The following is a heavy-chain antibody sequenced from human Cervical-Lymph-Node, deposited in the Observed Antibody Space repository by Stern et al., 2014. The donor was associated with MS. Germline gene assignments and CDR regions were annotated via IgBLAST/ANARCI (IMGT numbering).Heavy chain of an antibody. J-gene: IGHJ5*02. CDR2: VSGSGGST. V-gene: IGHV3-23*04. Sequence: EVHLVGSGGGLVKPGGSLRLSCAASGFTFSSYAMSWVRQAPGKGLEWVSAVSGSGGSTYYADYVKGRFTISRDNSKTTLYLQMTSLRAEDTAVYYCAKGIRYNWNYGWFDPWGQGTLVTVSS. CDR1: GFTFSSYA. D-gene: IGHD1-7*01. CDR3: AKGIRYNWNYGWFDP.